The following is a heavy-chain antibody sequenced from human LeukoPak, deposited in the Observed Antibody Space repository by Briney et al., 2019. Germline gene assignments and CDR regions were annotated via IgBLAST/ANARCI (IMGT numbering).Heavy chain of an antibody. CDR1: GYTFTSYG. CDR3: ARDGAWGIYGSGSNFDY. J-gene: IGHJ4*02. Sequence: VASVKVSCKASGYTFTSYGISWVRQAPGQGLEWMGWISAYNGNTNYAQKLQGRVTMTTDTSTSTAYMELRSLRSDDTAVYYCARDGAWGIYGSGSNFDYWGQGTLVTVSS. CDR2: ISAYNGNT. D-gene: IGHD3-10*01. V-gene: IGHV1-18*01.